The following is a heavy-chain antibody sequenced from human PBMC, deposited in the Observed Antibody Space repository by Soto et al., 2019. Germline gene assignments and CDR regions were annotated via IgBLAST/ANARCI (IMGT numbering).Heavy chain of an antibody. CDR2: ISYDGSNK. D-gene: IGHD3-22*01. Sequence: GGSLRLSCAASGFTFSSYGMHWVRQAPGKGLEWVAVISYDGSNKYYADSVKGRFTISRDNSKNTLYLQMNSLRAEDTAVYYCAKGFNYYDSSGYDAFDIWGQGTMVTVSS. J-gene: IGHJ3*02. V-gene: IGHV3-30*18. CDR1: GFTFSSYG. CDR3: AKGFNYYDSSGYDAFDI.